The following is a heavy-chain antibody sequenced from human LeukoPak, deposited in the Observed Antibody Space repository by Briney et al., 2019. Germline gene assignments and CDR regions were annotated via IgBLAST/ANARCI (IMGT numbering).Heavy chain of an antibody. CDR3: ATDRGWRTSGYYLYYFEY. D-gene: IGHD3-3*01. Sequence: GGSLSLSCAASGFIFTNYFMSWVRQAPGKGLEWVASIKHDGSEKYYVDSVRGRFTISRDNTMNSLYLQMSSLRAEDTAVYYCATDRGWRTSGYYLYYFEYWGQGTLVTYSS. V-gene: IGHV3-7*01. J-gene: IGHJ4*02. CDR1: GFIFTNYF. CDR2: IKHDGSEK.